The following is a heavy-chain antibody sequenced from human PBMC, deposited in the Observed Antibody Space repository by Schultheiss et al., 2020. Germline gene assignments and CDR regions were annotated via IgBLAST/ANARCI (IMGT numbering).Heavy chain of an antibody. D-gene: IGHD3-9*01. V-gene: IGHV1-69*01. J-gene: IGHJ4*02. CDR1: GGTFSSYA. CDR2: IIPIFGTA. CDR3: ARGQIDSFPRVHYFDY. Sequence: SVKVSGKASGGTFSSYAISWVRQAPGQGLEWMGGIIPIFGTANYAQKFQGRVTITADESTSTAYMELSSLRSEDTAVYYCARGQIDSFPRVHYFDYWGQGTLVTVSS.